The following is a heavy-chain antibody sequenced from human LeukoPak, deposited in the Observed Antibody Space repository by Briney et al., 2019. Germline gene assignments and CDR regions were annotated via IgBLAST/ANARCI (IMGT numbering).Heavy chain of an antibody. CDR1: GFTFTSSA. V-gene: IGHV1-58*02. D-gene: IGHD3-22*01. CDR2: IVAGSGNT. CDR3: AGFFYDNSGDAFDI. J-gene: IGHJ3*02. Sequence: ASVKVSCKASGFTFTSSAMQWVRQARGQRLEWIGWIVAGSGNTNYAQKFQERVTITRDMSTSTAYMELSSLRSEDTAVYYCAGFFYDNSGDAFDIWGQGKMVTVSS.